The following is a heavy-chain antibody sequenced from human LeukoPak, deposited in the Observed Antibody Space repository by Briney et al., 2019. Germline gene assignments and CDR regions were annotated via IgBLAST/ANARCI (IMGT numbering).Heavy chain of an antibody. D-gene: IGHD1-26*01. Sequence: GASVKVSCKASGYTFTSYGISWVRQAPGQGLEWMGWIGAYNGNTNYARKLQGRVTMTTDTSTSTAYMELRSLRSDDTAVYYCARSTVGATTHYGMDVWGQGTTVTVSS. CDR2: IGAYNGNT. CDR3: ARSTVGATTHYGMDV. J-gene: IGHJ6*02. CDR1: GYTFTSYG. V-gene: IGHV1-18*01.